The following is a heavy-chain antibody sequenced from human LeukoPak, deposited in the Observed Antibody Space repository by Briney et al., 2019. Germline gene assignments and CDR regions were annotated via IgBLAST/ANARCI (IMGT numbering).Heavy chain of an antibody. V-gene: IGHV1-69*13. CDR3: ARDYSSGWRLARAYYYYGMDV. CDR2: IIPIFGTA. J-gene: IGHJ6*02. D-gene: IGHD6-19*01. Sequence: SVKVSCKASGGTFSSYAISWVRQAPGQGLEWMGGIIPIFGTANYAQKFQGRVTITADGSTSTAYMELSSLRSEDTAVYYCARDYSSGWRLARAYYYYGMDVWGQGTTVTVSS. CDR1: GGTFSSYA.